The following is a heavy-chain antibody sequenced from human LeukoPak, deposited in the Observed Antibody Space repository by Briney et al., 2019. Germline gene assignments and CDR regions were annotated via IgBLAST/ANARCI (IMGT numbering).Heavy chain of an antibody. Sequence: GGSLRLSCAAFGFTFSSYWMHWVRQAPGKGLVWVSRINSDGSSTSYADSVKGRFTISRDNAKNTLYLQMNSLRAEDTAVYYCSGVVTANPQDWFDPWGQGTLVTVSS. CDR3: SGVVTANPQDWFDP. CDR1: GFTFSSYW. V-gene: IGHV3-74*01. J-gene: IGHJ5*02. CDR2: INSDGSST. D-gene: IGHD2-21*02.